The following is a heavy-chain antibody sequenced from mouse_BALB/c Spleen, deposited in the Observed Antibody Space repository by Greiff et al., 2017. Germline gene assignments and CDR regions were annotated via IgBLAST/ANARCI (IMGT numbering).Heavy chain of an antibody. CDR1: GYTFTDYN. V-gene: IGHV1S29*02. D-gene: IGHD2-1*01. J-gene: IGHJ2*01. CDR2: IYPYNGGT. CDR3: ARGGNYGEGYFDY. Sequence: EVQLQQSGPELVKPGASVKISCKASGYTFTDYNMHWVKQSHGKSLEWIGYIYPYNGGTSYNQKFKGKATLTVDKSSSTAYMQLKSLTSEDSAVYYCARGGNYGEGYFDYWGQGTTLTVAS.